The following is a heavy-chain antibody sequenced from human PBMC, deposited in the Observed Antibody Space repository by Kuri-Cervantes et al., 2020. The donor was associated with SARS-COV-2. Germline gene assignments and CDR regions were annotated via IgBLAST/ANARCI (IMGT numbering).Heavy chain of an antibody. Sequence: ASVKVSCKASGYTFSDYSNYYMYWVRQAPGQGLEWMGWINPNSGGTNYAQNFQGWVTMTRDTSISTAYMELSGLRSDDTAVYYCARGMVRGIIQYYYYAMDVWGQGTTVTVSS. V-gene: IGHV1-2*04. CDR2: INPNSGGT. D-gene: IGHD3-10*01. J-gene: IGHJ6*02. CDR1: GYTFSDYSNYY. CDR3: ARGMVRGIIQYYYYAMDV.